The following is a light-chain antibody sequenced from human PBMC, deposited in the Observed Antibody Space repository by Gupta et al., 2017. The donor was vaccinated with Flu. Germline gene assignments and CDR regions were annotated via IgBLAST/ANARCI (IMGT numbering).Light chain of an antibody. J-gene: IGLJ3*02. V-gene: IGLV2-8*01. CDR3: SSCAGTNNGV. Sequence: SVTISCTGTSNDVGGYNYVSWYQQHPGKAPKLIIYDVSKRPSGVPDRFSGSKSGNTASLTVSGLQAEDEADYYCSSCAGTNNGVFGGGTKLTVL. CDR2: DVS. CDR1: SNDVGGYNY.